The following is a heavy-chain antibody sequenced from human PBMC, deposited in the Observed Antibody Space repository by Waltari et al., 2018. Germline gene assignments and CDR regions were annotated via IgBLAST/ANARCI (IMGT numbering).Heavy chain of an antibody. V-gene: IGHV1-2*06. D-gene: IGHD6-6*01. J-gene: IGHJ4*02. CDR2: INPNSGGT. Sequence: QVQLVQSGAEVKKPGASVKVSCKASGYTFTGYYMHWVRQAPGQGLEWMRRINPNSGGTNYAQKLQGRVTMTRDTSISTAYMELSRLRSDDTAVYYCARDLGSSSGEDYWGQGTLVTVSS. CDR3: ARDLGSSSGEDY. CDR1: GYTFTGYY.